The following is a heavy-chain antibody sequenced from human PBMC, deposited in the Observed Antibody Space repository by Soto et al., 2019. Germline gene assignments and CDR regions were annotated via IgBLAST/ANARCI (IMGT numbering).Heavy chain of an antibody. CDR3: AITWNKVGAAFAVGYFDF. V-gene: IGHV4-30-4*01. CDR1: GRSISSGDYY. D-gene: IGHD1-26*01. Sequence: SETLSLTCTGSGRSISSGDYYWSWIRQPPGKGLEWIGYIYHSGSTYYNPSLKSRVTISVDTSKNQFSLKLSSVTAADTAVYYCAITWNKVGAAFAVGYFDFWGLGTLVNVSS. CDR2: IYHSGST. J-gene: IGHJ4*02.